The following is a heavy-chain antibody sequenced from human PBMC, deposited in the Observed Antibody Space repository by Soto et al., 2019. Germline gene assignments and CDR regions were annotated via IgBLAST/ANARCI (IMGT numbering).Heavy chain of an antibody. Sequence: QLQLQESGPGLVKPSETLSLSCTVSGDTISSSIYYWGWIRQPPGKGLEWIGTIYYSGSTYYNPSLKSRVSISVDTSKNQFSLKMYSVTAADTAVYYCARQKRVVGWFDPWGQGTLVTVSS. J-gene: IGHJ5*02. CDR3: ARQKRVVGWFDP. D-gene: IGHD2-15*01. CDR1: GDTISSSIYY. CDR2: IYYSGST. V-gene: IGHV4-39*01.